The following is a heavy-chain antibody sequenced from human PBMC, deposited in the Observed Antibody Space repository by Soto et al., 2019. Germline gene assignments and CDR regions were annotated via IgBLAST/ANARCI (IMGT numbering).Heavy chain of an antibody. CDR3: ARQLKPNYDGWFDP. Sequence: LSLTCTVSGGSISSSSYYWGWIRQPPGKGLEWIGSIYYSGSTYYNPSLKSRVTISVDTSKNQFSLKLSSVTAADTAVYYCARQLKPNYDGWFDPWGQGTPVTVSS. V-gene: IGHV4-39*01. D-gene: IGHD4-4*01. CDR1: GGSISSSSYY. CDR2: IYYSGST. J-gene: IGHJ5*02.